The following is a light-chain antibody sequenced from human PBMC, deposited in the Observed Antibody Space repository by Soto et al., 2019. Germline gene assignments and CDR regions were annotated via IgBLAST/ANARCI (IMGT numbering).Light chain of an antibody. J-gene: IGKJ3*01. Sequence: DIQMTQSPSTLSASVGDRVTITCRASQSISSWLAWYQQKPGKAPKLLIYKASSLESGVPSRFSGSGSGTEFTHTISSLQPDDFATYYCQQYNSYSGATFGPGTKVDIK. CDR2: KAS. CDR3: QQYNSYSGAT. V-gene: IGKV1-5*03. CDR1: QSISSW.